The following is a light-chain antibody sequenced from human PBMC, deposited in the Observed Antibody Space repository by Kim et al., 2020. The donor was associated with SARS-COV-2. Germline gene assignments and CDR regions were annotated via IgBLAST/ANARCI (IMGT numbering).Light chain of an antibody. Sequence: DIQMTQSPCSLSASVGDRVTITCQASQGISNWLAWYQQKPGKAPKLLIYDASSLQTGVPSRFSGSGSGTDFTFTITSLQPEDIATYYCQQYDNHPRTFGPGTKVDIK. J-gene: IGKJ3*01. CDR1: QGISNW. CDR3: QQYDNHPRT. CDR2: DAS. V-gene: IGKV1-33*01.